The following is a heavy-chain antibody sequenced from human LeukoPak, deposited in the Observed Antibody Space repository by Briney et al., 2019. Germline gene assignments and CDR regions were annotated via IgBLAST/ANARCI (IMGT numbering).Heavy chain of an antibody. V-gene: IGHV1-2*04. CDR2: INPNSGGT. CDR3: ARALYSITIFGVVSPY. CDR1: GYTFTGYY. Sequence: ASVKVSCKASGYTFTGYYMHWVRQAPGQGLEWMGWINPNSGGTNYAQKFQGWVTMTRDTSISTAYMELSRLRSDDTAVYYCARALYSITIFGVVSPYWGQGTLVTVSS. J-gene: IGHJ4*02. D-gene: IGHD3-3*01.